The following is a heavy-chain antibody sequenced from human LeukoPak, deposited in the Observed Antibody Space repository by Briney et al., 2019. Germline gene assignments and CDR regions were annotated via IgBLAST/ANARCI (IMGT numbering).Heavy chain of an antibody. D-gene: IGHD3-22*01. V-gene: IGHV3-11*01. J-gene: IGHJ4*02. CDR1: GFPFSDYY. CDR2: MSSAGRTI. CDR3: ARDDGSYYYDSSGQYHALADY. Sequence: GGSLRLSCAASGFPFSDYYMSWIRQAPGKGLEWVALMSSAGRTIYYADSVKGRFTISRDNAKKSLYLQMDSLRAEDTAVYYCARDDGSYYYDSSGQYHALADYWGQGTLVTVSS.